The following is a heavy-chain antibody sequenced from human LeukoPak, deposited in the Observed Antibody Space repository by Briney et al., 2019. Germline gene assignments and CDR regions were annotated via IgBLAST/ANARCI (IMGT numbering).Heavy chain of an antibody. Sequence: GGSLRLSCAASGFTFSSYAMHWVRQAPGKGLEWVAVISYDGSNKYYADSVKGRFTISRDNSKNTLYLQMNSLRAEDTAVYYCARALEYSSSVSPGYWGQGTLVTVSS. D-gene: IGHD6-6*01. CDR2: ISYDGSNK. J-gene: IGHJ4*02. V-gene: IGHV3-30-3*01. CDR1: GFTFSSYA. CDR3: ARALEYSSSVSPGY.